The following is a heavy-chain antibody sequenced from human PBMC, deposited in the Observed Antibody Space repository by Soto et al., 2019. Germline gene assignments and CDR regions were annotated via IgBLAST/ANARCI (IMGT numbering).Heavy chain of an antibody. D-gene: IGHD3-16*01. CDR2: IYWDDDK. CDR3: ARALGSWGSYYFDH. Sequence: QITLKGSGPTLVRPTQTLTLTCTVSGFSLDTWGVGVGWIRQSPGKAPEWLTLIYWDDDKRYSPSLKNRLTITKDTSKNQVGLTVTNMDPVDTVTYYCARALGSWGSYYFDHWGQGTLVTVSS. V-gene: IGHV2-5*02. CDR1: GFSLDTWGVG. J-gene: IGHJ4*02.